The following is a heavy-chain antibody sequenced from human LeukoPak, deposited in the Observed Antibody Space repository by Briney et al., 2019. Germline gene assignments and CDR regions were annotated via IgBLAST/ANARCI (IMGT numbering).Heavy chain of an antibody. V-gene: IGHV3-23*01. Sequence: GGSLRPSCAASGFTFSSYAMNWVRQAPEKGLEWVSLISGSGDSTYYADSVKGRFTISRDNSKNTLSLQMNSLRGEDTAVYYCASGVSGWYTLDFWGQGILVTVSS. J-gene: IGHJ4*02. CDR3: ASGVSGWYTLDF. CDR2: ISGSGDST. D-gene: IGHD6-19*01. CDR1: GFTFSSYA.